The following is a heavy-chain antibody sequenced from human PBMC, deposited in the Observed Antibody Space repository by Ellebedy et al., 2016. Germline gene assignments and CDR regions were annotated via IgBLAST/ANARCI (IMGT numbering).Heavy chain of an antibody. CDR3: ANRDYSGTYPPRYFDH. V-gene: IGHV3-53*01. J-gene: IGHJ4*02. D-gene: IGHD1-26*01. Sequence: GGSLRLSCAASGFTVSTNYMKWVRQAPGKGLEWVSAIFSDGNTYYADSVKGRFTISRDNSKNTLYLQLNTLRAEDTAVYFCANRDYSGTYPPRYFDHWGQGTLVTVSS. CDR2: IFSDGNT. CDR1: GFTVSTNY.